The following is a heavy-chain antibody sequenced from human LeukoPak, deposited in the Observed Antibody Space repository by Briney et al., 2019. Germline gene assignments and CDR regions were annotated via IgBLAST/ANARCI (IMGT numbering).Heavy chain of an antibody. CDR1: GFTFSSYW. Sequence: PGGSLRLSCAASGFTFSSYWMHWVRQAPGKGLVWVSRINSDGSSTIYADSVKGRFTISRDNAKNTLYLQMNSLRAEDTAVYHCAKGYSYNYADYWGQGTLVTVSS. V-gene: IGHV3-74*01. CDR3: AKGYSYNYADY. J-gene: IGHJ4*02. D-gene: IGHD5-18*01. CDR2: INSDGSST.